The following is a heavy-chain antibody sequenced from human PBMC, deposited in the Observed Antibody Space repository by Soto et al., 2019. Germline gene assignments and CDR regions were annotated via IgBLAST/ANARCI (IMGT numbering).Heavy chain of an antibody. V-gene: IGHV4-30-4*01. J-gene: IGHJ4*02. CDR1: GASVSSGDYY. Sequence: PSETLSLTCTVSGASVSSGDYYWSCIRQPPGKGLEWIGYIYSSGGSYYNPSLKGRLTISIDTSKNQFSLKLNSVTVADTAIYYCVETGTTDAYWGRGTLVTVSS. CDR2: IYSSGGS. CDR3: VETGTTDAY.